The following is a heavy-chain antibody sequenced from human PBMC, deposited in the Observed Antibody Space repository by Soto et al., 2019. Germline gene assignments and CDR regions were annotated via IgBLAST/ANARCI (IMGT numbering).Heavy chain of an antibody. D-gene: IGHD2-8*01. CDR1: GFTFSSYA. CDR3: AKDSARTYYMDV. V-gene: IGHV3-23*01. CDR2: MSGRGGST. J-gene: IGHJ6*03. Sequence: EVQLLESGGGLVQPGGSLRLSCAASGFTFSSYAMSWVRQAPGRGLEWVSAMSGRGGSTYYADSVKGRFTISRDNSKNTLYLQMNRQRAEDTAVYYCAKDSARTYYMDVWGKGTTVTVSS.